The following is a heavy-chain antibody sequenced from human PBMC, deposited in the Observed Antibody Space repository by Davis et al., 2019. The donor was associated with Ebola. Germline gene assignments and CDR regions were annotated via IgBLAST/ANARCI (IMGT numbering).Heavy chain of an antibody. V-gene: IGHV3-48*04. J-gene: IGHJ4*02. D-gene: IGHD6-13*01. Sequence: PGGSLRLSCAASGFTFSSYSMNWVRQAPGKGLEWVSYISSSSSTIYYADSVKGRFTISRDNAKNSLYLQMNSLRAEDTAVYYCARGDVIAAAGTFDYWGQGTLVTVSS. CDR1: GFTFSSYS. CDR2: ISSSSSTI. CDR3: ARGDVIAAAGTFDY.